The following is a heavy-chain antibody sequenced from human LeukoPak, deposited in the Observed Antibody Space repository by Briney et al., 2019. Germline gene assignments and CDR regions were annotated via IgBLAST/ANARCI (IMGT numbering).Heavy chain of an antibody. Sequence: GRSLRLSCAASGFTFSSYGMHWVRQAPGKGLEWMAVISYDGSNKYYADSVKGRFTISRDNSKNTLYLQMNSLRAEDTAVYYCAKESALTNAFDIWGQGTMVTVSS. V-gene: IGHV3-30*18. CDR3: AKESALTNAFDI. D-gene: IGHD1-14*01. CDR2: ISYDGSNK. J-gene: IGHJ3*02. CDR1: GFTFSSYG.